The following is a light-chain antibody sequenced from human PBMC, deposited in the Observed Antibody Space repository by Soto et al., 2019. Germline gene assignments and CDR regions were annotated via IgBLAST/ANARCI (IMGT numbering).Light chain of an antibody. CDR3: LQYNSYPVT. CDR2: KAS. CDR1: QSISYW. V-gene: IGKV1-5*03. Sequence: IQMTQSPSTLSASVGDGVTITCRASQSISYWLAWYQQKPGKVPEVLIYKASSLGSGVPPRFSGSGSGTEFTLTISSLQPDDFATYYCLQYNSYPVTFGGGTRVEIK. J-gene: IGKJ4*01.